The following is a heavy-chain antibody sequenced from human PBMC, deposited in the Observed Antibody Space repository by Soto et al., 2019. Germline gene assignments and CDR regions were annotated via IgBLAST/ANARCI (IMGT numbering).Heavy chain of an antibody. CDR2: VYHGGNT. Sequence: PSEILSLTCAVSGFSISSGNYWGWIRKHPGKGLEWIGSVYHGGNTYYNPSLKSRVSISIDLSKNQFSLKLTSVTAADTAAYYCARARWYDAFNVWGQGTVVTVSS. J-gene: IGHJ3*01. V-gene: IGHV4-38-2*01. CDR1: GFSISSGNY. D-gene: IGHD2-15*01. CDR3: ARARWYDAFNV.